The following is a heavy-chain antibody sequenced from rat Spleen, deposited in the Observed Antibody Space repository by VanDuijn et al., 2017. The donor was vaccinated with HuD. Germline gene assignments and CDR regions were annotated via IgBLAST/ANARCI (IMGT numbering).Heavy chain of an antibody. J-gene: IGHJ2*01. D-gene: IGHD1-11*01. CDR1: GFTFSNYG. V-gene: IGHV5-29*01. CDR3: ARDYGGYDYFDY. CDR2: INYDGTST. Sequence: EVQVVESGGGLVQPGRSLKLSCAASGFTFSNYGMAWVRQAPTKGLEWVATINYDGTSTHYRDSVKGRFTISRDNAKSTLYLQMDSLRSEDTATYYCARDYGGYDYFDYWGQGVMVTVSS.